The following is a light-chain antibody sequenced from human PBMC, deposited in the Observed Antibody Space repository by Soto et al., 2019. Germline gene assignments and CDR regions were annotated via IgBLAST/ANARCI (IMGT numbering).Light chain of an antibody. CDR3: QQYNTYS. V-gene: IGKV1-5*03. J-gene: IGKJ1*01. CDR2: KAS. Sequence: DIQMTQSPSTLSASVGDRVTIICRASQSINNWLAWYQQRPGKAPKLLIYKASSLESGVPSRFSGSGSGTEFTLTISSLQPDDFATYYCQQYNTYSFGQGTKVDNK. CDR1: QSINNW.